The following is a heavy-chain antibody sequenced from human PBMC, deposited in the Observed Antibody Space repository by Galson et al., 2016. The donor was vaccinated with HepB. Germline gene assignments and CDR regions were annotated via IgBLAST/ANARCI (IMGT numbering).Heavy chain of an antibody. Sequence: SLRLSCAGSGFTFNMYAMTWVRQAPGKGLEWVTGIPGSGGSTHYADSAKGRFTISRDNSKNTVYLQMTSMRADDTAVYYCAKGFCSGGTCSSRDFYYGMDVWGQGTTVTVSS. D-gene: IGHD2-15*01. J-gene: IGHJ6*02. CDR3: AKGFCSGGTCSSRDFYYGMDV. CDR1: GFTFNMYA. CDR2: IPGSGGST. V-gene: IGHV3-23*01.